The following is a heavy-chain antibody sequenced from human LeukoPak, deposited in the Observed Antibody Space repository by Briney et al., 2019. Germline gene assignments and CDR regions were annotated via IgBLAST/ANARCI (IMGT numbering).Heavy chain of an antibody. CDR3: AGTTNHYYYYYMDV. CDR2: IYHSGST. J-gene: IGHJ6*03. Sequence: SETLSLTCAVSGYSISSGYYWGWIRQPPGKGLEWIGSIYHSGSTYYNPSLKSRVTISVDTSKNQFSLKLSSVTAADTAVYYCAGTTNHYYYYYMDVWGKGTTATVSS. CDR1: GYSISSGYY. V-gene: IGHV4-38-2*01. D-gene: IGHD4-11*01.